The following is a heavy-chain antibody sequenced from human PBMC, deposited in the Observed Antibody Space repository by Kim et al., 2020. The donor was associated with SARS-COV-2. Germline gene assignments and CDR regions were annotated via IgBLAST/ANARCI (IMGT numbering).Heavy chain of an antibody. CDR2: IYYSGST. V-gene: IGHV4-39*01. D-gene: IGHD5-18*01. CDR3: ASDGLGYSLKENQEYYYYYGMDV. CDR1: GGSISSSSYY. J-gene: IGHJ6*02. Sequence: SETLSLTCTVSGGSISSSSYYWGWIRQPPGKGLEWIGSIYYSGSTYYNPSLKSRVTISVDTSKNQFSLKLSSVTAADTAVYYCASDGLGYSLKENQEYYYYYGMDVWGQGTTVTVSS.